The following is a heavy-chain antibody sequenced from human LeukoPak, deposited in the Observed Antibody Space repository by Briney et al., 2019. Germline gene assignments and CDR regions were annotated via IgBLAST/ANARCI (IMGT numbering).Heavy chain of an antibody. CDR2: IYYTVST. CDR1: DDSMSSYY. CDR3: ARVKAVRFRGTLRGTYSDC. V-gene: IGHV4-59*01. D-gene: IGHD3-10*01. J-gene: IGHJ4*02. Sequence: PSETLCLTCTVSDDSMSSYYWSWIRQPPGQGLEWIWLIYYTVSTTYNPSLKSQVTISVDTSTDQVSLKLTSVTAADTAIYYCARVKAVRFRGTLRGTYSDCWGQGTLVSVSS.